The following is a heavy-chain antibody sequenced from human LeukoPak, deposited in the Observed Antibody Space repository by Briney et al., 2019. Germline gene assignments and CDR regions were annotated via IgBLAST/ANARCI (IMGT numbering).Heavy chain of an antibody. V-gene: IGHV3-30*03. J-gene: IGHJ3*02. D-gene: IGHD1-26*01. CDR3: ARDLVGGAFDI. Sequence: GGSLRLSCAASGFTFSDYGMHWVRQAPGKGLEWVAVISYDGSTKYYADSVKGRFTISRDDAKNTLYLQMNSLRAEDTAVYYCARDLVGGAFDIWGQGTMVTVSS. CDR1: GFTFSDYG. CDR2: ISYDGSTK.